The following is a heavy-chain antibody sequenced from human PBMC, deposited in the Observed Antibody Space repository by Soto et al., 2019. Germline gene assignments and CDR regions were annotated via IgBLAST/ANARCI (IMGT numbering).Heavy chain of an antibody. Sequence: PSETLSLTCTVSGGSISSSSYYWGWIRQPPGKGLEWIGNIYYSGSTYYNPSLKSRVTISVDTSKNQFSLKLSSVTAADTAVYYCARDRLRNWFDPWGQGTLVTVSS. CDR3: ARDRLRNWFDP. J-gene: IGHJ5*02. V-gene: IGHV4-39*07. CDR1: GGSISSSSYY. CDR2: IYYSGST.